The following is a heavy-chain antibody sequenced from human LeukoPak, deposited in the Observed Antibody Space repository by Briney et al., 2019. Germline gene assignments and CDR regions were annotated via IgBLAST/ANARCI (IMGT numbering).Heavy chain of an antibody. CDR2: ISWNSGSI. CDR3: AKDKGPSRGYSYGPYYYYGMDV. V-gene: IGHV3-9*01. J-gene: IGHJ6*02. D-gene: IGHD5-18*01. Sequence: PGRSLRLSCAASGFTFDDYAMHWVRQAPGKGLEWVSGISWNSGSIGYADSVKGRFTISRDNAKNSLYLQMNSLGAEDTALYYCAKDKGPSRGYSYGPYYYYGMDVWGQGTTVTVSS. CDR1: GFTFDDYA.